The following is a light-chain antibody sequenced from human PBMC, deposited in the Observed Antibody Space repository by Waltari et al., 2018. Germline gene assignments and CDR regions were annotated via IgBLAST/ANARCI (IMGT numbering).Light chain of an antibody. CDR3: SSYISSSTLEL. V-gene: IGLV2-14*03. CDR1: SSDVGGYNY. J-gene: IGLJ2*01. Sequence: QSALTQPASVSGSPGQSITISCTGTSSDVGGYNYVSWYQQHPGKAPKLMIFDVSNRPSGVSNRFSGSKSGNTASLTISGLQAEYEADYYCSSYISSSTLELFGGGTSLTVL. CDR2: DVS.